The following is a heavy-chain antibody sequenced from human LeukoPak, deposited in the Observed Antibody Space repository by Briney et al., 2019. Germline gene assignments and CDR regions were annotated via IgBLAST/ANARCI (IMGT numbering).Heavy chain of an antibody. D-gene: IGHD6-6*01. V-gene: IGHV3-21*01. Sequence: KAGGSLRLSCAASGFTFSSYSMNWVRQAPGKGLEWVSSISSSSSYIYYADSVKGRFTISRDNAKNSLYLQMNSLRAEDTAVYYCARDSYSSSTVDYWGQGTLVTVSS. CDR2: ISSSSSYI. J-gene: IGHJ4*02. CDR3: ARDSYSSSTVDY. CDR1: GFTFSSYS.